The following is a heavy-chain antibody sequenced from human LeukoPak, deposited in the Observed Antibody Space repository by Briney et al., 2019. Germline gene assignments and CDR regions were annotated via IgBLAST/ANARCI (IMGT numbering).Heavy chain of an antibody. V-gene: IGHV3-48*01. CDR1: GFTFSNYN. D-gene: IGHD3-3*01. CDR2: ISSSSSTI. CDR3: ARDRGGTDDFWSGYYTGYFDY. Sequence: GGSLRLSCAASGFTFSNYNMNWVRQAPGKGLEWVSYISSSSSTIYYADSVKGRFTISRDNAKNSLYLQMNSLRVEDTAVFYCARDRGGTDDFWSGYYTGYFDYWGQGTLVTVSS. J-gene: IGHJ4*02.